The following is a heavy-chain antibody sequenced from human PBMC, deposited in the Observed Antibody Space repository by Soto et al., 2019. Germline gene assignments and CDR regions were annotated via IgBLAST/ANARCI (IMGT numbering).Heavy chain of an antibody. CDR3: ARQVTTALFDY. V-gene: IGHV4-59*08. CDR1: GGSISSYY. D-gene: IGHD4-17*01. J-gene: IGHJ4*02. Sequence: PSETLSLTCPVSGGSISSYYWIWIRQPPGKGLEWIGYIYYSGSTNYNPSLKSRVTISVDTSKNQFSLKLSSVTAADTAVYYCARQVTTALFDYWGQGTLVTVSS. CDR2: IYYSGST.